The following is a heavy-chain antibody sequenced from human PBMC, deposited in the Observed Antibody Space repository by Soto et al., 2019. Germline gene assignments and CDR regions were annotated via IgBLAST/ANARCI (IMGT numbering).Heavy chain of an antibody. CDR3: AKDAIAAAGSFDY. CDR1: GFTFSSYG. Sequence: QVQLVESGGGVVQPGRSLRLSCAASGFTFSSYGMHWVRQAPGNGLEWVAVISYDGSNKYYADSVKGRFTISRDNSKNTLYLQMNSLRAEDTAVYYCAKDAIAAAGSFDYWGQGTLVTVSA. J-gene: IGHJ4*02. CDR2: ISYDGSNK. D-gene: IGHD6-13*01. V-gene: IGHV3-30*18.